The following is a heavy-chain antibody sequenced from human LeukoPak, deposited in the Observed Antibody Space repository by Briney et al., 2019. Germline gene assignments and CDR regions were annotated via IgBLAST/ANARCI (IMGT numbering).Heavy chain of an antibody. CDR1: GFILSNYW. Sequence: GGSLRLSCAASGFILSNYWMHWVRQAPGKGLVWVSRINSDGSSTSYADSVKGRFTISRDNAKNSLYLQMNSLRAEDTAVYYCARAEVDDILTGLTAFDIWGQGTTVTVSS. J-gene: IGHJ3*02. CDR2: INSDGSST. CDR3: ARAEVDDILTGLTAFDI. D-gene: IGHD3-9*01. V-gene: IGHV3-74*01.